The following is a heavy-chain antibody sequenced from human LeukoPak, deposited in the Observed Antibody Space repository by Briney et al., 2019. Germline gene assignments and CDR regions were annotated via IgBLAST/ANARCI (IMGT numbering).Heavy chain of an antibody. CDR1: GFTFSSYG. J-gene: IGHJ4*02. CDR2: IRYDGSNK. V-gene: IGHV3-30*02. D-gene: IGHD3-22*01. CDR3: AKGSRLAPVYY. Sequence: GGSLRLXCAASGFTFSSYGMHWVRQAPGKGLEWVAFIRYDGSNKDYADSVKGRFTISRDNSKNTLYLQMNSLRAEDTAVYYCAKGSRLAPVYYWGQGNLVTVSS.